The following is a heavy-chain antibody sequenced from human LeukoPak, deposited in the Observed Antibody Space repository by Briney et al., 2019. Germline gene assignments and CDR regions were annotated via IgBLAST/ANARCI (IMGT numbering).Heavy chain of an antibody. V-gene: IGHV3-23*01. Sequence: GGSLRHSCAASGFTFSSYAMSWVRQAPGKGLEWVSGVSNSGGVTYYADSVKGRFTISRDNSEHTVHLQMNSLRVEDTAIYYCARECVSHYSGSGSFYGGIDSWGQGTLVTVSS. J-gene: IGHJ4*02. D-gene: IGHD3-10*01. CDR3: ARECVSHYSGSGSFYGGIDS. CDR1: GFTFSSYA. CDR2: VSNSGGVT.